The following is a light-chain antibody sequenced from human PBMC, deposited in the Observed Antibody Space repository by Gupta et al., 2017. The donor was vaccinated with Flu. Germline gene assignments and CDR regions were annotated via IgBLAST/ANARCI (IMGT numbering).Light chain of an antibody. Sequence: EIVFTQSPATLSLSPGERAALSRRASQSISSYLVWYQQKPGQAPRLLIYDASNRATGIPARFSGSGSGTDFTLTISSLEPEDFAVYFCQQRANWPLAFGGGTKVEIK. CDR3: QQRANWPLA. CDR1: QSISSY. V-gene: IGKV3-11*01. CDR2: DAS. J-gene: IGKJ4*01.